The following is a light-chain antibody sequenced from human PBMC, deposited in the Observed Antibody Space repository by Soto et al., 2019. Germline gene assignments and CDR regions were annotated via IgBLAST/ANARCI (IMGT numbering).Light chain of an antibody. CDR1: TGAVTSGHY. CDR3: LLSYSGSWI. J-gene: IGLJ2*01. V-gene: IGLV7-46*01. CDR2: ETS. Sequence: QAVVTQEPSLTVSPGGTVTLTCGSSTGAVTSGHYPYWFQQKPGQAPRTLIYETSNKHPWTPARFSGSLLGGKAALTLSGAQPEDEAEYYCLLSYSGSWIFGGGTKLTVL.